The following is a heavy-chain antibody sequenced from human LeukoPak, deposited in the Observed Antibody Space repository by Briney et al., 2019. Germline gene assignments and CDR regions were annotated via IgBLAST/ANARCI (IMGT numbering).Heavy chain of an antibody. D-gene: IGHD3-22*01. CDR1: GGSISSGDYY. Sequence: PSETLSLTCTVSGGSISSGDYYWSWIRQPPGKGLEWIGYIYYSGSTYYNPSLKSRVTISVDTSKNQFSLKLSSVTAADTAVYYCARHGDSSGYYYPKNFDYWGQGTLVTVSS. V-gene: IGHV4-30-4*01. CDR2: IYYSGST. CDR3: ARHGDSSGYYYPKNFDY. J-gene: IGHJ4*02.